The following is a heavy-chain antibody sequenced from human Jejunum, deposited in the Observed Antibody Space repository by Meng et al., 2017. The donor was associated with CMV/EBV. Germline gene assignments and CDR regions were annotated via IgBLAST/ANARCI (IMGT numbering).Heavy chain of an antibody. CDR3: TRGESCDY. CDR2: IKSEPNGGTT. V-gene: IGHV3-15*01. J-gene: IGHJ4*02. CDR1: GITFTDAW. Sequence: EVQLVESGGGWVKPGGSLRLSCTVSGITFTDAWMSWVRQAPGKGLEWVGRIKSEPNGGTTDYAAPVKGRFTISRDDSKNTLYLQMNTLKTEDTAVYYCTRGESCDYWGQGPLVTVAS. D-gene: IGHD3-16*01.